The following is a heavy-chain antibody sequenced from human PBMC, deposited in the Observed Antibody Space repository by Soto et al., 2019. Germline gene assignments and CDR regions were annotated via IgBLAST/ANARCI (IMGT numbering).Heavy chain of an antibody. CDR1: GFTFSSYG. CDR3: AKGHYYYDILTGYSN. D-gene: IGHD3-9*01. CDR2: ISYDGSNK. J-gene: IGHJ4*02. V-gene: IGHV3-30*18. Sequence: PGGSLRLSCAASGFTFSSYGMHWVRQAPGKGLEWVAVISYDGSNKYYADSVKGRFTISRDNSKNTLYLQMNSLRAEDTAVYYCAKGHYYYDILTGYSNWGQGTLVTVSS.